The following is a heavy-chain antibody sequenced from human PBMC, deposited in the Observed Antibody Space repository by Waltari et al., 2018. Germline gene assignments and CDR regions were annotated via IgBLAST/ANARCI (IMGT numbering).Heavy chain of an antibody. CDR1: GFTFSSYG. CDR2: MSYDGSDQ. V-gene: IGHV3-30*15. D-gene: IGHD3-16*01. CDR3: ARGGEGPYFDY. Sequence: QVQLVESGGGVVQPGRSLRLSCAASGFTFSSYGMHWVRQAPGRGPEWVAVMSYDGSDQNYADSVKGRFTISRDNTKNTLYLQMSSLRAEDTAVYYCARGGEGPYFDYWGQGALVTVSS. J-gene: IGHJ4*02.